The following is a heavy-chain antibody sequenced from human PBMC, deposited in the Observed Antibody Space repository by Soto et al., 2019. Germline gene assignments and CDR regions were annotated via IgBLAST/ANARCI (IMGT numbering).Heavy chain of an antibody. CDR3: AKFGAIAAAGTHYGMDV. CDR2: ISSSSSYI. CDR1: GFTFSSYS. J-gene: IGHJ6*02. D-gene: IGHD6-13*01. V-gene: IGHV3-21*01. Sequence: EVQLVESGGGLVKPGGSLRLSCAASGFTFSSYSMNWVRQAPGKGLEWVSSISSSSSYIYYADSVKGRFTISRDNAKNSLYLQMNSLRAEDTAVYYCAKFGAIAAAGTHYGMDVWGQVSTVTVSS.